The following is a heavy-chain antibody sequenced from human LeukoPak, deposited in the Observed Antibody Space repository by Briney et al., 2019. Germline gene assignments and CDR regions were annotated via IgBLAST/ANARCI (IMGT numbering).Heavy chain of an antibody. D-gene: IGHD5-18*01. J-gene: IGHJ4*02. CDR2: IYYSGST. Sequence: SETLSLTCTVSGGSISSRSYYWGWIRQPPGKGLEWIGIIYYSGSTYSNPSLRGRVTISVDTSKNQFSLKLSSVTAADTAVYYCARIRRGYSYGYYFDYWGQGTLVTVSS. CDR3: ARIRRGYSYGYYFDY. CDR1: GGSISSRSYY. V-gene: IGHV4-39*07.